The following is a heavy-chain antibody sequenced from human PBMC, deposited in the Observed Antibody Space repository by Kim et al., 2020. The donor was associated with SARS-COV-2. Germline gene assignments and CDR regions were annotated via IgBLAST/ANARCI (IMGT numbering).Heavy chain of an antibody. Sequence: ASVKVSCKASGYTFTSYGISWVRQAPGQGLEWMGWISAYNGNTNYAQKLQGRVTMTTDTSTTTAYMELRSLRSDDTAVYYCARDNRYNWIRQNTLENWLDPWGPGALVTVSS. CDR1: GYTFTSYG. D-gene: IGHD1-20*01. CDR3: ARDNRYNWIRQNTLENWLDP. V-gene: IGHV1-18*04. J-gene: IGHJ5*02. CDR2: ISAYNGNT.